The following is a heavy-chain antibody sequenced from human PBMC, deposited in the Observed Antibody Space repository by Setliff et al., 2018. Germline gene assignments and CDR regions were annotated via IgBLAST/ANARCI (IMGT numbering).Heavy chain of an antibody. V-gene: IGHV4-34*01. CDR1: GGSFSGYY. CDR2: INHTGST. D-gene: IGHD3-3*01. J-gene: IGHJ4*02. CDR3: ASHPRVTIFGVVAFDY. Sequence: SETLSLTCAVYGGSFSGYYWSWIRQPPGKGLEWIGEINHTGSTNYSPSLRSRVTISVDTSKNQFSLKLTSVTAADTAVYYCASHPRVTIFGVVAFDYWGQGILVTVSS.